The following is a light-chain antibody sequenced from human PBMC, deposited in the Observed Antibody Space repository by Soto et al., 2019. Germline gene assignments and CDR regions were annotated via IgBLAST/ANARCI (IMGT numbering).Light chain of an antibody. V-gene: IGKV1-39*01. Sequence: DIQMTQSPSSLSASVGDRVTITCRASQSINTYLNWYQQKPGKAPELLIYVASKLQSGVPTRFTGSGSGTDFTLTISSLQPEDFATYYCQQSYSSPFTFGPGTKVDIK. CDR1: QSINTY. CDR2: VAS. CDR3: QQSYSSPFT. J-gene: IGKJ3*01.